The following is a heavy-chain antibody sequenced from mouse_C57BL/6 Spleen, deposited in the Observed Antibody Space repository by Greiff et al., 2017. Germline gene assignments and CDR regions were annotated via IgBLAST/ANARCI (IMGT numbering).Heavy chain of an antibody. CDR3: ARSRDFPDGLSMDY. D-gene: IGHD1-1*02. J-gene: IGHJ4*01. Sequence: QVQLQQSGAELVKPGASVKISCKASGYAFSSYWMNWVKQRPGKGLEWIGQIYPGDGDTNYNGKFKGKATLTADKSSSTAYMQLSSLTSEDSAVYFCARSRDFPDGLSMDYWGQGTSVTVSS. CDR1: GYAFSSYW. CDR2: IYPGDGDT. V-gene: IGHV1-80*01.